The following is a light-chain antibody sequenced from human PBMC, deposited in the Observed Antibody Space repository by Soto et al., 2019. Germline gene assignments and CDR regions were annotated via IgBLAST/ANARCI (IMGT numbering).Light chain of an antibody. J-gene: IGLJ3*02. CDR2: SNN. Sequence: QSVLTQPPSASGTPGQRVAISCSGSSSNIGSNTVNWYQQLPGTAPKVLIYSNNQRPSGVPDRFSGSKSGTSASLAISGLQSEDEAEYYCVAWDDSLNGWVFGGGTKVTVL. CDR3: VAWDDSLNGWV. V-gene: IGLV1-44*01. CDR1: SSNIGSNT.